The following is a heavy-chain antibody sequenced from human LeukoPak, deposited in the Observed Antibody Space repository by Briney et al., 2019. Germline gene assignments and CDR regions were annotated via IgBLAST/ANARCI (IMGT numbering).Heavy chain of an antibody. Sequence: KSSETLSLTCAVYGGSFSGYYWSWIRQPPGKGLEWIGEINHSGSTNYNPSLKSRVTISVDTSKNQFSLKLSSVTAADTAVYYCARKGWIWYSSSWASFDYWGQGTLVTVSS. CDR2: INHSGST. J-gene: IGHJ4*02. D-gene: IGHD6-13*01. V-gene: IGHV4-34*01. CDR3: ARKGWIWYSSSWASFDY. CDR1: GGSFSGYY.